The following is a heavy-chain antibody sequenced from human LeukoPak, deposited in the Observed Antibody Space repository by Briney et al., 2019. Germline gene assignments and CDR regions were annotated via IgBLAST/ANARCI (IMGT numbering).Heavy chain of an antibody. Sequence: GSLRLSCAASGFTFSSYAMSWVRQAPGKGLEWVSAISGSGGSTYYADSVKGRFTISRDNSKNTLYLQMNSLRAEDTAVYYCAKDPGDNYYGSGSYYNALYYGMDVWGQGTTVTVSS. CDR3: AKDPGDNYYGSGSYYNALYYGMDV. D-gene: IGHD3-10*01. CDR1: GFTFSSYA. CDR2: ISGSGGST. J-gene: IGHJ6*02. V-gene: IGHV3-23*01.